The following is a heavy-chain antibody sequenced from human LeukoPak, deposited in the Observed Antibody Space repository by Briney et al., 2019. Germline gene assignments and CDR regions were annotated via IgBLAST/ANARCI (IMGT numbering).Heavy chain of an antibody. D-gene: IGHD4-17*01. CDR3: ARSGPYGDYHHFDY. J-gene: IGHJ4*02. CDR2: IYSGGST. CDR1: GFTVSSNY. Sequence: GGSLRLSCAASGFTVSSNYKSWVRQAPGKGLEWVSVIYSGGSTYYADSVKGRFTISRDNSKNTLYLQMNSLRAEDTAVYYCARSGPYGDYHHFDYWGQGTLVTVSS. V-gene: IGHV3-66*02.